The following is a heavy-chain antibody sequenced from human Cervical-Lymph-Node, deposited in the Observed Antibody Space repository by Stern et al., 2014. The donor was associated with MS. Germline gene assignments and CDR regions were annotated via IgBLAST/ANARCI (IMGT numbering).Heavy chain of an antibody. CDR1: GFSLSSYW. V-gene: IGHV3-7*01. D-gene: IGHD2-15*01. Sequence: EVQLVESGGGLVQPGGSLRLSCAGSGFSLSSYWMSWVRQAPGKGPELVATIKQDGSERYYVDSVKGRFTISGDNSKNSVFLQMNSLRVDDTSVYYCARDCGSGSCYQTQYYYGVDVWGQGTTVIVSS. CDR2: IKQDGSER. J-gene: IGHJ6*02. CDR3: ARDCGSGSCYQTQYYYGVDV.